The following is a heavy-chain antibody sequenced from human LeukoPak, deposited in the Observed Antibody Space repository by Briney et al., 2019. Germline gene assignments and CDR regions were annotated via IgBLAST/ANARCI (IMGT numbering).Heavy chain of an antibody. Sequence: SETLSLTCTVSGGSISSYYWSWIRQPAGKGLEWNGRIYTSGSTNYNPSLKSRVTMSVDTSKNQFSLKLSSVTAADTAVYYCARDHRKSVYYYYMDVWGTGTTVTVSS. CDR1: GGSISSYY. V-gene: IGHV4-4*07. J-gene: IGHJ6*03. CDR2: IYTSGST. CDR3: ARDHRKSVYYYYMDV.